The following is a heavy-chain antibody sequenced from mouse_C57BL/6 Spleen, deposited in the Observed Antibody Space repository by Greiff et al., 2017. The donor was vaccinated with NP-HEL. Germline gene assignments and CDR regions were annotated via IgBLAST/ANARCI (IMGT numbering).Heavy chain of an antibody. V-gene: IGHV10-1*01. CDR1: GFSFNTYA. Sequence: DVKLVESGGGLVQPKGSLKLSCAASGFSFNTYAMNWVRQAPGKGLEWVARIRSKSNNYATYYADSVKDRFTISRDDSESMLYLQMNNLKTEDTAMYYCVRPSGQLPYAKDYWGQGTSVTVSS. J-gene: IGHJ4*01. CDR2: IRSKSNNYAT. D-gene: IGHD6-1*01. CDR3: VRPSGQLPYAKDY.